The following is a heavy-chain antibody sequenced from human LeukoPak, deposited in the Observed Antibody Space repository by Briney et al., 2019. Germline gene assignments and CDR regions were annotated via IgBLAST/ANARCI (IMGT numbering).Heavy chain of an antibody. CDR1: GFTFSSYS. V-gene: IGHV3-21*01. D-gene: IGHD4-17*01. CDR3: ARDRTLYDYGDFQAPGTTFDY. J-gene: IGHJ4*02. Sequence: GGSLRLSCAASGFTFSSYSMNWVRQAPGKGPEWVSSISSSSSYIYYADSVKGRFTISRDNAKNSLYLQMNSLRAEDTAVYYCARDRTLYDYGDFQAPGTTFDYWGQGTLVTVSS. CDR2: ISSSSSYI.